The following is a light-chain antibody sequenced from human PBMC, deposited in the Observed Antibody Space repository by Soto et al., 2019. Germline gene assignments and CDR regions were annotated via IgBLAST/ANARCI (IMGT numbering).Light chain of an antibody. CDR2: GAS. Sequence: EIVLTQSPGTLSLSPGERATLSCRASQSVSSSYLAWYQQKPGQAPRLLIYGASSRATGIPDRFSGSGSGTYFTLSISRLEPEDFAVYYCQQYGSSPPLITFGQGTRLEIK. V-gene: IGKV3-20*01. CDR1: QSVSSSY. J-gene: IGKJ5*01. CDR3: QQYGSSPPLIT.